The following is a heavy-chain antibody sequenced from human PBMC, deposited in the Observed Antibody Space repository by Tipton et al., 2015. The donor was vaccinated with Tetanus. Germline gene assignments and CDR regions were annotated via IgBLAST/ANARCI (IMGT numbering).Heavy chain of an antibody. CDR2: ISESGST. D-gene: IGHD7-27*01. CDR3: ARIRQVGKPGPFFDY. CDR1: GVSITSDY. Sequence: TLSLTCTVSGVSITSDYWSWIRQPPGKGLEWIGYISESGSTNYNPSLKSRVTISVDTSKNQFSLKLSSVTAADTAVYYCARIRQVGKPGPFFDYWGQGTLVTVSS. V-gene: IGHV4-59*01. J-gene: IGHJ4*02.